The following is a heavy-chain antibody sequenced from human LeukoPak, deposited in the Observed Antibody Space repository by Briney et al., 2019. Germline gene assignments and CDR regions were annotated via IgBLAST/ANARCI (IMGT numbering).Heavy chain of an antibody. J-gene: IGHJ4*02. Sequence: GGSLRLSCAASGFTFSDYYMSWIRQAPGKGLEWISYISSTGGYTNYADSVKGRFTISRDNAKNSLYLQMNSLRAEDTAVYYCARDLVVARVRNSPDDYWGQGTLVTVSS. CDR1: GFTFSDYY. V-gene: IGHV3-11*06. CDR2: ISSTGGYT. D-gene: IGHD2-15*01. CDR3: ARDLVVARVRNSPDDY.